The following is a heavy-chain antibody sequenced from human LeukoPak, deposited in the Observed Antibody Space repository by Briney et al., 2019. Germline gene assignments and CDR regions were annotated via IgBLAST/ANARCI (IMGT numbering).Heavy chain of an antibody. CDR2: ISGSGGST. CDR3: AKAQSTYYYDNSGYGSPYYFDY. V-gene: IGHV3-23*01. D-gene: IGHD3-22*01. J-gene: IGHJ4*02. Sequence: GGSLRLSCAASGFTFSSYAMSWVRQAPGKGLEWVSAISGSGGSTYYADSVKGRFTISRDNSKNTLYLQMNSLRAEDTAVYYCAKAQSTYYYDNSGYGSPYYFDYWGQGTLVTVSS. CDR1: GFTFSSYA.